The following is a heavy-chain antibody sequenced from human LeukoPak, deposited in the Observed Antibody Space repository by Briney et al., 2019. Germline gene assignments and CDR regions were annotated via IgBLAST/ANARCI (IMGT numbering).Heavy chain of an antibody. Sequence: GGSLRLSCAASGFTVSSNYMSWVRRAPGKGLEWVSVIYSGGSTYYADSVKGRFTISRDNSKNTLYLQMNSLRAEDTAVYYCASSLGFYYGMDVWGQGTMVTVSS. V-gene: IGHV3-53*01. J-gene: IGHJ6*02. CDR2: IYSGGST. CDR3: ASSLGFYYGMDV. CDR1: GFTVSSNY.